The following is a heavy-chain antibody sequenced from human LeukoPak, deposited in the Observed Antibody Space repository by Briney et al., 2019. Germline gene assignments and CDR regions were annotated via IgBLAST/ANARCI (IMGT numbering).Heavy chain of an antibody. CDR1: GGTFTRYA. CDR3: ARSRGSCYSCGDY. V-gene: IGHV1-69*13. D-gene: IGHD2-15*01. Sequence: ASVKVSCKASGGTFTRYAINWVRQAPGQGLEWMGGIIPIFGTANYAQKFQGRVTITADESTSTAYMELSSLRSEDTAVYYCARSRGSCYSCGDYWGQGTLVTVSS. CDR2: IIPIFGTA. J-gene: IGHJ4*02.